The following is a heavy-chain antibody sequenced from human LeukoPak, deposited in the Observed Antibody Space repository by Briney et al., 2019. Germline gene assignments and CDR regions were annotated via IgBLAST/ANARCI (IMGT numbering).Heavy chain of an antibody. CDR3: ARYYSSSWHNWFDP. J-gene: IGHJ5*02. D-gene: IGHD6-13*01. CDR1: GYTFTSYG. CDR2: ISAYNGNT. Sequence: ASVKVSCKASGYTFTSYGISWVRQAPGQVLEWIGWISAYNGNTNYAQKLQGRVTMTTDTSTSTAYMELRSLRSDDTAVYYCARYYSSSWHNWFDPWGQGTLVTVSS. V-gene: IGHV1-18*01.